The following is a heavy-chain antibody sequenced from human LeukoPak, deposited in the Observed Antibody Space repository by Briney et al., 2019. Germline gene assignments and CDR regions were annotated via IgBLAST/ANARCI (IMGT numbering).Heavy chain of an antibody. Sequence: GESLKIPCKGSGYSFTSYWISWVRQMPGKGLEWMGRIDPSDSYTNYSPSFQGHVTISADKSISTAYLQWSSLKASDTAMYYCASLHTDPIAAASMDVWGKGTTVTVSS. D-gene: IGHD6-13*01. J-gene: IGHJ6*03. CDR1: GYSFTSYW. CDR3: ASLHTDPIAAASMDV. V-gene: IGHV5-10-1*01. CDR2: IDPSDSYT.